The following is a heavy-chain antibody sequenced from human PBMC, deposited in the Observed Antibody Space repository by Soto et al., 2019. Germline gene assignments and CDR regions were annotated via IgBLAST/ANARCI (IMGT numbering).Heavy chain of an antibody. V-gene: IGHV4-61*01. CDR1: GDSVSSGSYF. Sequence: SETLSLTCTVSGDSVSSGSYFWSWLRQPPGKGLEWIGYIYFSGSTNYNPSLESRVTVSVDTSKNQFSLKLNSVTAADTAVYYCAKGALGYCSSTSCYTFAFDVWGQGTLVTVSS. J-gene: IGHJ3*01. CDR2: IYFSGST. D-gene: IGHD2-2*02. CDR3: AKGALGYCSSTSCYTFAFDV.